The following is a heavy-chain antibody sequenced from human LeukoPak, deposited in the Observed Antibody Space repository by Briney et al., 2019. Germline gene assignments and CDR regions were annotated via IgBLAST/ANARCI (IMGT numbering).Heavy chain of an antibody. CDR3: ATQEYSSVAKHYFDY. CDR1: GYTLTELS. CDR2: FDPEDGET. D-gene: IGHD6-19*01. J-gene: IGHJ4*02. Sequence: ASVKVSCKVSGYTLTELSMHWVRQAPGKGLEWMGGFDPEDGETIYAQKFQGRVTMTEDTSTDTAYMELSSLRSEDTAVYYCATQEYSSVAKHYFDYWGKGTLVTVSS. V-gene: IGHV1-24*01.